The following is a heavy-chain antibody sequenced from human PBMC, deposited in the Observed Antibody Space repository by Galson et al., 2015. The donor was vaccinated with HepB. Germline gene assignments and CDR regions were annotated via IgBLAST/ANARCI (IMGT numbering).Heavy chain of an antibody. CDR1: GGTFSSYA. CDR2: IIPIFGTA. Sequence: SVKVSCKASGGTFSSYAISWVRQAPGQGLEWMGGIIPIFGTANYAQKFQGRVTITADKSTSTAYMELSSLRSEDTAVYYCARGVLAAAGTLDYWGQGTLVTVSS. D-gene: IGHD6-13*01. CDR3: ARGVLAAAGTLDY. V-gene: IGHV1-69*06. J-gene: IGHJ4*02.